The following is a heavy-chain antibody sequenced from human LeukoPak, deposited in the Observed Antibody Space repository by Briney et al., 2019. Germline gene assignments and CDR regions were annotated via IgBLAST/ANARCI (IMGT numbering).Heavy chain of an antibody. CDR3: ARDSVHGYYDSSGYSTLFDY. J-gene: IGHJ4*02. CDR2: IKQDGSEK. Sequence: GGSLRLSCAASGFTFSTYWMSWVRQAPGKGLEWVANIKQDGSEKYYVDSVKGRFTISRDNAKNSLYLQMNSLRAEDTAVYYCARDSVHGYYDSSGYSTLFDYGGQGTLVTVSS. V-gene: IGHV3-7*01. CDR1: GFTFSTYW. D-gene: IGHD3-22*01.